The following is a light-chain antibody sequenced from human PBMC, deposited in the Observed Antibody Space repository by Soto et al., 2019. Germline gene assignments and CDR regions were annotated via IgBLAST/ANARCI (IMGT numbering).Light chain of an antibody. Sequence: EIVMTQSPATLSVSPGERATLSCRAGESISNNLAWYQQKPGQAPRLLIYGAATRAAGVPARFSGSGSGTDFTLTISRLEPEDFATYSCQQYGRSPVTFGPGTKVDIK. J-gene: IGKJ3*01. CDR1: ESISNN. V-gene: IGKV3-15*01. CDR3: QQYGRSPVT. CDR2: GAA.